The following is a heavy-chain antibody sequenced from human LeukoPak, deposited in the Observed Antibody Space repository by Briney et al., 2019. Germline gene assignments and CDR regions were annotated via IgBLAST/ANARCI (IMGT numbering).Heavy chain of an antibody. CDR1: GGTFISYA. Sequence: SSVKVSCKASGGTFISYAISWVRQAPGQGLEWMGRIIPNFGTANYAQKFQGRVTITTDESTSTAYMELSSLRSEDTAVYYCARDISLGYSSGWYWGSFDYWGQGTLVTVSS. D-gene: IGHD6-19*01. CDR3: ARDISLGYSSGWYWGSFDY. V-gene: IGHV1-69*05. J-gene: IGHJ4*02. CDR2: IIPNFGTA.